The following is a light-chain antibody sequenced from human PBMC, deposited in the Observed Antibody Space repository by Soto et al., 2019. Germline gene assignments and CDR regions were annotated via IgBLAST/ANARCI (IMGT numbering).Light chain of an antibody. Sequence: QSVLTQPPSVSSAPGQKVTTSCSGSSSNIGDDYVSWYQQFPGKAPRLLIYDDDKRPSGIPDRFSGSKSGTAATLEITGLQTGDEADYYCGTWDSSLSGGVFGGGTKVTV. CDR1: SSNIGDDY. V-gene: IGLV1-51*01. CDR3: GTWDSSLSGGV. CDR2: DDD. J-gene: IGLJ3*02.